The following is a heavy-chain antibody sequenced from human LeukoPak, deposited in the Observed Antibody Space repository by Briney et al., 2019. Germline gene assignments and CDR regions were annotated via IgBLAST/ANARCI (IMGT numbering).Heavy chain of an antibody. CDR2: IYYSGST. CDR3: ARGPPGGQFDP. V-gene: IGHV4-59*01. CDR1: GGSISSYY. Sequence: PSETLSLTCTVSGGSISSYYWSWTRQPPGKGLEWIGYIYYSGSTNYNPSLKSRVTISVDTSKNQFSLKLSSVTAAVTAVYYCARGPPGGQFDPWGQGTLVTVSS. D-gene: IGHD3-10*01. J-gene: IGHJ5*02.